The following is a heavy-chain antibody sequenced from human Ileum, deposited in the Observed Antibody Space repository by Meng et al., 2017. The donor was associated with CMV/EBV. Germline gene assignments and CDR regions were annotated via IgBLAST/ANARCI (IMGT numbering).Heavy chain of an antibody. J-gene: IGHJ5*02. CDR2: IYYSGST. D-gene: IGHD2-2*01. V-gene: IGHV4-31*02. Sequence: ISSGGYYWSWIRQHPGKGLEWIGYIYYSGSTYYNPSLKSRVTISVDTSKNQFSLKLSSVTAADTAVYYCAREEYIVVVPALQRGWFDPWGQGTLVTVSS. CDR3: AREEYIVVVPALQRGWFDP. CDR1: ISSGGYY.